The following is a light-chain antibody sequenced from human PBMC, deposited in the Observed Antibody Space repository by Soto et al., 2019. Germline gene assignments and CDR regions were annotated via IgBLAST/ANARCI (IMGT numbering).Light chain of an antibody. CDR2: DVS. J-gene: IGLJ2*01. CDR3: SSYTSSSTLGV. Sequence: QSVLTQPASVSGSPGQSITISCTGTSSDVGGYNYVSWYQQHPGKAPKLMIYDVSNQPSGVSNRFSGSKSGNTASLTISGLQAEDEADYYCSSYTSSSTLGVFGGGTKLTVL. CDR1: SSDVGGYNY. V-gene: IGLV2-14*01.